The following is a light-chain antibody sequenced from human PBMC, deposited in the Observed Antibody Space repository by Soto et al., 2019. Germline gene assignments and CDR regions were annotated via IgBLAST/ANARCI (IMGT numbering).Light chain of an antibody. CDR3: QQFGRSSYT. CDR2: GAS. V-gene: IGKV3-20*01. Sequence: EIVLTQSPGTRSLSPGERATLSCGASQSVSRNFLAWYQQKPGQAPRLLIYGASNRATGIPDRFSGSGSGTAFTLTISRLEHEDFAVYYCQQFGRSSYTFGQGTKLDIK. J-gene: IGKJ2*01. CDR1: QSVSRNF.